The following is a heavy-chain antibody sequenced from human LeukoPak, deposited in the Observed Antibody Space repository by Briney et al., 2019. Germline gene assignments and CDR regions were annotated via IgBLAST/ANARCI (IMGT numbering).Heavy chain of an antibody. CDR2: ISSSGSTI. V-gene: IGHV3-48*03. CDR3: ARGRPGGWFDAFDI. J-gene: IGHJ3*02. D-gene: IGHD6-19*01. Sequence: PGGSLRLSCAAPGFTFSSYEMNWVRQAPGKGLEWVSYISSSGSTIYYADSEKGRFTISRDNAKNSLYLQMNSLRAEDTAVYYCARGRPGGWFDAFDIWGQGTMVTVSS. CDR1: GFTFSSYE.